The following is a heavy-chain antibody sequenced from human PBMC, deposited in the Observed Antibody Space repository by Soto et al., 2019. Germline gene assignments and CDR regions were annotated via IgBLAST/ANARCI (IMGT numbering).Heavy chain of an antibody. CDR1: GYSFTSYW. CDR3: ARQENDYIWGSYRYPDAFDI. D-gene: IGHD3-16*02. J-gene: IGHJ3*02. CDR2: IYPGDSDT. V-gene: IGHV5-51*01. Sequence: GESLKISCKGSGYSFTSYWIGWVRQMPGKGLEWMGIIYPGDSDTRYSPSFQGQVTISADKSISTAYMQWSSLKASDTAMYYCARQENDYIWGSYRYPDAFDIWGQGTMVTVSS.